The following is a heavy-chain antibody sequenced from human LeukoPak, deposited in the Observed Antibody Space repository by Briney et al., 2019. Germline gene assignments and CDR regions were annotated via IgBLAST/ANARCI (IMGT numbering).Heavy chain of an antibody. Sequence: ASVKVSCKASGYTFTGQYMHWVRPAPGQGLEWMGWLNPNNGGTKYSQNFQDRVTMTRDTSISTAYMELSGLRSDDTAVYYCARGSVLGFDYWGRGTQVTVSS. CDR2: LNPNNGGT. D-gene: IGHD6-6*01. CDR3: ARGSVLGFDY. V-gene: IGHV1-2*02. CDR1: GYTFTGQY. J-gene: IGHJ4*02.